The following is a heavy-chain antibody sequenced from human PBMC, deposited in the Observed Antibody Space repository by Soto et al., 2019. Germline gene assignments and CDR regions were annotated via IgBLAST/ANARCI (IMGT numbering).Heavy chain of an antibody. D-gene: IGHD6-19*01. CDR3: ARQLYSSGLDV. CDR1: GFSVSNRTHY. V-gene: IGHV4-61*01. Sequence: XETRSLTCEVSGFSVSNRTHYWTWIRQPPGKGLEWIGYIYYSGSTNYNPSLKSRVTISVDTSKNQFSLKLSSVTAADTAVYYCARQLYSSGLDVWGQGSTVTVSS. CDR2: IYYSGST. J-gene: IGHJ6*02.